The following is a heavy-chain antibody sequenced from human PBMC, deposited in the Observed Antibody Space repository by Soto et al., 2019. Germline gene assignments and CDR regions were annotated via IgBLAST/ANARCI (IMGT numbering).Heavy chain of an antibody. Sequence: SETLSLTCTVSGGSISSSSYYWGWIRQPPGKGLEWIGSIYYSGSTYYNPSLKSRVTISVDTSKNQFSLNLISVTAADTAVYFFVRLPGYCSGSSIYGYYGMDVWGQGTTVTVSS. V-gene: IGHV4-39*01. CDR3: VRLPGYCSGSSIYGYYGMDV. D-gene: IGHD2-15*01. CDR1: GGSISSSSYY. J-gene: IGHJ6*02. CDR2: IYYSGST.